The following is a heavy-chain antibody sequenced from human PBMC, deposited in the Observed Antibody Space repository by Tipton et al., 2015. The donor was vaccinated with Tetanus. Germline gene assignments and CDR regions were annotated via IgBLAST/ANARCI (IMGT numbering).Heavy chain of an antibody. Sequence: QLVQSGAEVKKPGDSVKVSCEASGYTFTSYYMHWVRQAPGQGLEWMGIINPRGGSTRYAQKFHGRVTMTRDTSTGRVYMERSSLRSEDTAVYYGARDEVDIVATRKYYFYGMDVWGQGTTVPVSS. D-gene: IGHD5-12*01. J-gene: IGHJ6*02. V-gene: IGHV1-46*01. CDR1: GYTFTSYY. CDR3: ARDEVDIVATRKYYFYGMDV. CDR2: INPRGGST.